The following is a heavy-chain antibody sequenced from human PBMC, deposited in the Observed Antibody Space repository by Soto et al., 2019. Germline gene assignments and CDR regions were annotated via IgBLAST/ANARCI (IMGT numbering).Heavy chain of an antibody. J-gene: IGHJ6*02. CDR1: GGSFSGYY. Sequence: PSETLSLTCAFYGGSFSGYYWSLIRQPPGKGLEWIGEINHSGSTNYNPSLKSRVTISVDTSKNQFSLKLSSVTAADTAVYYCASASGGDGGDYYYGMDVWGQGTTVTVSS. CDR2: INHSGST. CDR3: ASASGGDGGDYYYGMDV. V-gene: IGHV4-34*01. D-gene: IGHD3-16*01.